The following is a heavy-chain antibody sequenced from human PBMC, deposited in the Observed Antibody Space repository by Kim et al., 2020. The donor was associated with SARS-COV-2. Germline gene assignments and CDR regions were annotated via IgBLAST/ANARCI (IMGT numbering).Heavy chain of an antibody. V-gene: IGHV3-23*01. D-gene: IGHD3-22*01. CDR1: GFTFSSYA. Sequence: GGSLRLSCAASGFTFSSYAMSWVRQAPGKGLEWVSAISGSGGSTYYADSVKGRFTISRDNSKNTLYLQMNSLRAEDTAVYYCAKDPGRIAYYYDSSGYYYVWGQGTLVTVSS. CDR3: AKDPGRIAYYYDSSGYYYV. J-gene: IGHJ4*02. CDR2: ISGSGGST.